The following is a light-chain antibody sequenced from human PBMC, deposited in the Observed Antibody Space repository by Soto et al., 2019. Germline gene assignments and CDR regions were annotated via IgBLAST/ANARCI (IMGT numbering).Light chain of an antibody. V-gene: IGLV2-14*01. CDR1: SSDIGDYNY. CDR3: CSSTTSTGLVV. CDR2: DVS. J-gene: IGLJ3*02. Sequence: QSALTQPASVSGSPGQSITISCTGTSSDIGDYNYVSWYQQYPGKAPKLVIYDVSHRPSGVSNRFSGSKSGNTASLTISGLQAEDEADYYCCSSTTSTGLVVFGGGTKLTVL.